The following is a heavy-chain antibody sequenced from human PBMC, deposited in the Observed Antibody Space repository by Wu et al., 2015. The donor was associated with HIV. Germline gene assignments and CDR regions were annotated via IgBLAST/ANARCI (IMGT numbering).Heavy chain of an antibody. V-gene: IGHV4-34*01. CDR2: INHSGST. CDR3: ARASVLRSPGAYYYYYMDV. D-gene: IGHD2-15*01. CDR1: GGSFSNYY. Sequence: VQLQHGAAGLLKPSETLSLTCAVYGGSFSNYYWSWIRQPPGKGLQWIGEINHSGSTNYKPSLKSRVTISVDTSKNQFSLKLRSVTAADTALYYCARASVLRSPGAYYYYYMDVWGRGTTLIASS. J-gene: IGHJ6*03.